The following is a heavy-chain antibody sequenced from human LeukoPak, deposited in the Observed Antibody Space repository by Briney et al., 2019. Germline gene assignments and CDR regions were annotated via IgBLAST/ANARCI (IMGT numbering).Heavy chain of an antibody. CDR2: IKQDGSEK. D-gene: IGHD3-10*01. V-gene: IGHV3-7*03. CDR3: ARDNLGYYAGLDY. CDR1: GFTFSSYW. J-gene: IGHJ4*02. Sequence: GGSLRLSCAASGFTFSSYWMSWVRQAPGKGLEWVANIKQDGSEKYYVDSVKGRFTISRDNAKNSLYLQMNSLRADDTAVYYCARDNLGYYAGLDYWGQGTLVTVSS.